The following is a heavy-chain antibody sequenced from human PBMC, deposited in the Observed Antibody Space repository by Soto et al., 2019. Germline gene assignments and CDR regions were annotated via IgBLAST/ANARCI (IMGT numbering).Heavy chain of an antibody. CDR2: IIPIFGTA. CDR3: ARGLTTVTYFDY. J-gene: IGHJ4*02. V-gene: IGHV1-69*12. D-gene: IGHD4-17*01. CDR1: GGTFSSYA. Sequence: QVQLVQSGAEVKKPGSSVKVSCKASGGTFSSYAISWVRQAPGQGLEWMGGIIPIFGTANCAQKFQGRVXIXAXXSTSTAYMELSSLRSEDTAVYYCARGLTTVTYFDYWGQGTLVTVSS.